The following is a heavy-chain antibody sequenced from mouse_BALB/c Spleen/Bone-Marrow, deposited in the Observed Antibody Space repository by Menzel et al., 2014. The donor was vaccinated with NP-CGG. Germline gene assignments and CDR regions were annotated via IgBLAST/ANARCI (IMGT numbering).Heavy chain of an antibody. J-gene: IGHJ4*01. CDR3: ASPYGNYDAMDY. V-gene: IGHV1-87*01. Sequence: QVQLQQSGAGLARPGASVKLSCKASGYTFTSYWMQWVKPRPGQGLEWIGAIYPGDGDTRYTQKFRGKATLTADKSSNTAYMQLSSLTSEDSAVYFCASPYGNYDAMDYWGQGTSVTVSS. CDR2: IYPGDGDT. D-gene: IGHD2-1*01. CDR1: GYTFTSYW.